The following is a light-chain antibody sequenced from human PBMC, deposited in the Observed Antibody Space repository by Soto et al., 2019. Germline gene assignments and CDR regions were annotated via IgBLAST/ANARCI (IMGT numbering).Light chain of an antibody. CDR2: GAS. J-gene: IGKJ1*01. V-gene: IGKV3-20*01. CDR3: QQYGSSLWT. CDR1: QSVTKNF. Sequence: ENVLTQSPGTLSLSPGEGATLSCRASQSVTKNFLAWYQQKPGQAPRLLIYGASSRATGIPDRFSGSGSGTDFTLTISRLEPEDFAVYYCQQYGSSLWTFGQGTKVDI.